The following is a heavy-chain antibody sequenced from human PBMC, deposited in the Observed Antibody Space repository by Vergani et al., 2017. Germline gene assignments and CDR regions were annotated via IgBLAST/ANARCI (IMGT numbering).Heavy chain of an antibody. V-gene: IGHV1-69*01. Sequence: QVQLVQSGAEVKKPGSSVKVSCKASGGTFSSYAISWVRQAPGQGLEWMGGIIPIFGTANYAQKFQGRVTITADESTSTAYMELSSLRSEDTAVYYCASSCYYDSSGYLNYFDYWGQGTLVTVSS. CDR2: IIPIFGTA. CDR3: ASSCYYDSSGYLNYFDY. J-gene: IGHJ4*02. D-gene: IGHD3-22*01. CDR1: GGTFSSYA.